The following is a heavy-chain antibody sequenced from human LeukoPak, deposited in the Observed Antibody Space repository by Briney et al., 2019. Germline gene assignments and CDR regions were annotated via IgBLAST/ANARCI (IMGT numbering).Heavy chain of an antibody. J-gene: IGHJ6*03. CDR2: IYTSGST. V-gene: IGHV4-61*02. Sequence: SETLFLTCTVSGGSISSGSYYWSWIRQPAGKGLEWIGRIYTSGSTNYNPSLKSRVTISVDTSKNQFSLKLSSVTAADTAVYYCARGVTMDVWGKGTTVTVSS. D-gene: IGHD4-11*01. CDR1: GGSISSGSYY. CDR3: ARGVTMDV.